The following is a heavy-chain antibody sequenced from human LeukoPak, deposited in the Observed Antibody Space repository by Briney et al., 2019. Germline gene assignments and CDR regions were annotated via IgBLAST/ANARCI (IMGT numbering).Heavy chain of an antibody. CDR2: VNLQGST. V-gene: IGHV4-34*01. CDR1: GFTFSDYY. D-gene: IGHD3-16*01. Sequence: GSLRLSCEASGFTFSDYYMSWIRQAPGKGLEWIGEVNLQGSTNYNPSLMGRVAISVDTSENHVSLQLTSVTAADTAVYYCAREGGPYRPLDYSGQGTLVTVS. CDR3: AREGGPYRPLDY. J-gene: IGHJ4*02.